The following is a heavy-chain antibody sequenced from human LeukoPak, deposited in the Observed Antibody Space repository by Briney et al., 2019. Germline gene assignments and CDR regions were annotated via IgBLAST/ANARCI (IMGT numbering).Heavy chain of an antibody. CDR3: ARASAYYDLLTGYTLYYFDY. Sequence: GGSLRLSCAASGFTFRSYTMTWVRQAPGKGLEWVSSISSTSSDIYYADSVKGRFTLSRDNAKNSLSPQMNSLRAEDTAMYYCARASAYYDLLTGYTLYYFDYWGQGSLVTVSS. J-gene: IGHJ4*02. D-gene: IGHD3-9*01. CDR1: GFTFRSYT. CDR2: ISSTSSDI. V-gene: IGHV3-21*01.